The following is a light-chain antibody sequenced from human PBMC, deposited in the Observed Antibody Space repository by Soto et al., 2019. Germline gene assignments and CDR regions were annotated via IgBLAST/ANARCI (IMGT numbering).Light chain of an antibody. Sequence: QSVLTQPASVSGSPGQSITISCTGTSSDIGRYNRVSWYQQPPGTAPKLIIYEVNNRPSGVPDRFSGSKSGNTASLTISGLQAEDEADYYCNSFTTSRTYVFGNGTRSPS. J-gene: IGLJ1*01. CDR2: EVN. CDR3: NSFTTSRTYV. V-gene: IGLV2-18*02. CDR1: SSDIGRYNR.